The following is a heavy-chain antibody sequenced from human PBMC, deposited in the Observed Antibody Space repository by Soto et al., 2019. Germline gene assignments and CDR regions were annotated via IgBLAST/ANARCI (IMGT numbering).Heavy chain of an antibody. Sequence: GESLKISSKGSGYSFTSYWIGWVRQMPGKGLEWMGIIYPGDSDTRYSPSFQGQVTISADKSISTAYLRWSSLKASDTAMYYCAGGGVRGVITRTRDYYGMDVWGQGTTVTVS. D-gene: IGHD3-10*01. CDR3: AGGGVRGVITRTRDYYGMDV. CDR1: GYSFTSYW. V-gene: IGHV5-51*03. CDR2: IYPGDSDT. J-gene: IGHJ6*02.